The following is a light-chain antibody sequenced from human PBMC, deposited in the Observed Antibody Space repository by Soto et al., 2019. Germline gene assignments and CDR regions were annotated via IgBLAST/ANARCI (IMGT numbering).Light chain of an antibody. CDR3: TSYSSSSNLGV. V-gene: IGLV2-14*01. CDR2: EVS. J-gene: IGLJ2*01. Sequence: QSVLTQPASVSGSPGQSITISCTGTRSDVGGYNYVSWYQQHPGKAPKLIIYEVSNRPSGVSNRFSGSKSGSTASLTISGLQAEDEADYYCTSYSSSSNLGVFGGGTKLTVL. CDR1: RSDVGGYNY.